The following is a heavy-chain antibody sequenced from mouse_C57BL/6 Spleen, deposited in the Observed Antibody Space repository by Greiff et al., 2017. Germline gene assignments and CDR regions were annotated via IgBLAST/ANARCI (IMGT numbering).Heavy chain of an antibody. CDR2: INPSSGYT. Sequence: QVHVKQSGAELARPGASVKMSCKASGYTFTSYTMHWVKQRPGQGLEWIGYINPSSGYTKYNQKFKDKATLTADKSSSTAYMQLSSLTSEDSAVYYCARGTWDFDYWGQGTTLTVSS. V-gene: IGHV1-4*01. CDR1: GYTFTSYT. J-gene: IGHJ2*01. D-gene: IGHD3-3*01. CDR3: ARGTWDFDY.